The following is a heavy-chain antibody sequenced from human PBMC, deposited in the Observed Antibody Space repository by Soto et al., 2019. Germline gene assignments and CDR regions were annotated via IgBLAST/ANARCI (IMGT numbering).Heavy chain of an antibody. D-gene: IGHD6-13*01. CDR1: GYTFTSYG. CDR3: ARDSIAAAEPYYYGMDV. J-gene: IGHJ6*02. CDR2: ISAYNGNT. Sequence: QVQLVQSGAEVKKPGASVKVSCKASGYTFTSYGISWGRQAPGQGLEWMGWISAYNGNTNYAQKLQGRVTMTTDTSTSTAYMELRSLRSDDTAVYYWARDSIAAAEPYYYGMDVWGQGTTVTVSS. V-gene: IGHV1-18*01.